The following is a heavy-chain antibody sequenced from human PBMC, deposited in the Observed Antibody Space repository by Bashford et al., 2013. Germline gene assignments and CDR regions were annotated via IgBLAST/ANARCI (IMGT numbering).Heavy chain of an antibody. J-gene: IGHJ2*01. CDR3: AKSAGGYCTPTSCSYWYFDL. V-gene: IGHV4-39*01. CDR1: GGSIRSPSYY. CDR2: IYHFGST. Sequence: SETLSLTCTVSGGSIRSPSYYWGWIRQPPGKGLEWIGTIYHFGSTYYSPSLRSRVTISVDMSKNQLSLRMTSVTAADTAVYYCAKSAGGYCTPTSCSYWYFDLWGRGSLVTVSS. D-gene: IGHD2-2*01.